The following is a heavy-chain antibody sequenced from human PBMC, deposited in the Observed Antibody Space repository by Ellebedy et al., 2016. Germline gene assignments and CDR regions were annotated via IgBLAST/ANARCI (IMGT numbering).Heavy chain of an antibody. CDR1: GGSVSSGSYY. D-gene: IGHD3-22*01. CDR2: IYYSAGT. CDR3: LSSEAHYDSSGYYRDY. Sequence: SETLSLTCTVSGGSVSSGSYYWSWIRQPPGKGLEWIGYIYYSAGTNYNPSLKSRVTISVDTSKNQFSLRLSSVTAADTAVYYCLSSEAHYDSSGYYRDYWGQGTLVTVSS. J-gene: IGHJ4*02. V-gene: IGHV4-61*01.